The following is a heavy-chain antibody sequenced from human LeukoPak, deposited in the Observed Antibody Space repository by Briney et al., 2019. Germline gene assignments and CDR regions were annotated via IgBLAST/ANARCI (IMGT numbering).Heavy chain of an antibody. CDR2: ISSSSSTI. Sequence: GGSLRLSCAASGLTVTNAWMNWVRQAPGKGLEWVSYISSSSSTIYYADSVKGRFTISRDNAKNSLYLQVNSLRAEDTAVYYCARDLNGGNSQIDYYYGMDVWGQGTTVTVSS. CDR3: ARDLNGGNSQIDYYYGMDV. J-gene: IGHJ6*02. V-gene: IGHV3-48*01. D-gene: IGHD4-23*01. CDR1: GLTVTNAW.